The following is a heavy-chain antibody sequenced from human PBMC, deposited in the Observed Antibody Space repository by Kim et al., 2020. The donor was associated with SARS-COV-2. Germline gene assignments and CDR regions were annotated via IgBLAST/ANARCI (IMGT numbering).Heavy chain of an antibody. V-gene: IGHV4-59*08. J-gene: IGHJ4*02. CDR3: ARHTYDYDNFFDY. D-gene: IGHD3-9*01. CDR1: GGSISFYY. CDR2: IYSSGNT. Sequence: SETLSLTFTVSGGSISFYYWSWIRQPPGKGLEWIGYIYSSGNTDYNPSLKSRVSISVDTSKKQFSLNLTSVTAPDTAVYSCARHTYDYDNFFDYWGQG.